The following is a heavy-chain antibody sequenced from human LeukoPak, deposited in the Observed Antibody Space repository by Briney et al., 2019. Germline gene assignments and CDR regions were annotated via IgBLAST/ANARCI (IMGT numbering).Heavy chain of an antibody. V-gene: IGHV4-39*07. CDR3: AETNTQDWFDP. D-gene: IGHD2-8*01. CDR2: IYHSGET. J-gene: IGHJ5*02. Sequence: PSETLSPTCRVSGGSISSTSYYWGWIRQPPGKGLEWIASIYHSGETFYNPSLESRVAISVDTSNNEVFLDLYSVTAADTAMYYCAETNTQDWFDPWGRGTLVTVSS. CDR1: GGSISSTSYY.